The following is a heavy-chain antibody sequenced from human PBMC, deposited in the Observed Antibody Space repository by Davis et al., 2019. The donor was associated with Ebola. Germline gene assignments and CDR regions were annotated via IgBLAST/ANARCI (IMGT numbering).Heavy chain of an antibody. CDR2: ISSSSNTI. Sequence: GESLKTPCAASGFTLKTFRMNWVRQAPGKGLECVAYISSSSNTIYHADSVKGGFAIPRDSSKNTLYLQMKSLRTEDTAVYYCARASPGIQGLVLFDYWGQGTLVTVSS. D-gene: IGHD3/OR15-3a*01. CDR1: GFTLKTFR. V-gene: IGHV3-48*01. CDR3: ARASPGIQGLVLFDY. J-gene: IGHJ4*02.